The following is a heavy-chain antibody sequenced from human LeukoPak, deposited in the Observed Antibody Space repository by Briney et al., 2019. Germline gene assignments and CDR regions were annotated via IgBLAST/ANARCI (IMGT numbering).Heavy chain of an antibody. CDR2: INHAGTA. CDR1: GGSFTYHY. Sequence: SETLSLTCALYGGSFTYHYWAWIRQTPGKGLEWIGEINHAGTADYNPSLKSRVTISVDTSKNQFSLRLNSVTPADTAVYYCARLNLEYLYSSGPNDYWGQGTLVTVSS. D-gene: IGHD3-10*01. J-gene: IGHJ4*02. V-gene: IGHV4-34*01. CDR3: ARLNLEYLYSSGPNDY.